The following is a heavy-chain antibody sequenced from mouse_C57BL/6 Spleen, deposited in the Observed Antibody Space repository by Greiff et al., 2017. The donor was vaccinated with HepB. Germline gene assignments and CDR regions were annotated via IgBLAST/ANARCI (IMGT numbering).Heavy chain of an antibody. CDR3: ARHRNYYGSSFYWYFDV. V-gene: IGHV1-42*01. CDR2: INPSTGGT. CDR1: GYSFTGYY. Sequence: EVQRVESGPELVKPGASVKISCKASGYSFTGYYMNWVKQSPEKSLEWIGEINPSTGGTTYNQKFKAKATLTVDKSSSTAYMQLKSLTSEDSAVYYCARHRNYYGSSFYWYFDVWGTGTTVTVSS. D-gene: IGHD1-1*01. J-gene: IGHJ1*03.